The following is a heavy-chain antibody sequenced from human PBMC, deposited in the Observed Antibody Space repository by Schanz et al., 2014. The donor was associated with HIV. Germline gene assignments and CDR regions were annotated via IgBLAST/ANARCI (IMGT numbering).Heavy chain of an antibody. CDR2: ISGGGNT. V-gene: IGHV3-53*01. Sequence: EVHLVESGGGLLQPGGSLRLSCAASAFPVSSNYVSWVRQAPGNGLEWVSVISGGGNTYYADSVKGRFTVSRDKSNNTLYLEMSSLRVEDTAIYYCARATRGIGYCTNGVCYGEDQWGQGTLVTVSS. J-gene: IGHJ4*02. D-gene: IGHD2-8*01. CDR1: AFPVSSNY. CDR3: ARATRGIGYCTNGVCYGEDQ.